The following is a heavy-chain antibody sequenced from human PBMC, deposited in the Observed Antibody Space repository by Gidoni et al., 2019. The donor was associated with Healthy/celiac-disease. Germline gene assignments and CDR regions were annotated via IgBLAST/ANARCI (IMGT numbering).Heavy chain of an antibody. Sequence: EVQLLESGGGLVQPGGSLRLSCAASGFTFSSYAMSWVRQAPGKGLEWVSAISGSGGSTYYADSVKGRFTISRDNPKNTLYLQMNSLRAEDTAVYYCAKGRITIFGVVPNFDYWGQGTLVTVSS. CDR1: GFTFSSYA. CDR3: AKGRITIFGVVPNFDY. V-gene: IGHV3-23*01. J-gene: IGHJ4*02. D-gene: IGHD3-3*01. CDR2: ISGSGGST.